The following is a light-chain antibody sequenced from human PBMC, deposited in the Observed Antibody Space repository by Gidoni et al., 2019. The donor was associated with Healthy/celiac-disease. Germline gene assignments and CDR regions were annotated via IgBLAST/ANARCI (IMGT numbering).Light chain of an antibody. CDR1: NIGSKS. J-gene: IGLJ2*01. CDR3: QVWDSSSDHVV. Sequence: SHVLTQPPSVSVAPGKPARITCGGNNIGSKSVHCYQQKPGQAPVLVIYYDSDRPSGIPERFSGSNSGNTATLTISRVEAGDEADYYCQVWDSSSDHVVFGGGTKLTVL. V-gene: IGLV3-21*04. CDR2: YDS.